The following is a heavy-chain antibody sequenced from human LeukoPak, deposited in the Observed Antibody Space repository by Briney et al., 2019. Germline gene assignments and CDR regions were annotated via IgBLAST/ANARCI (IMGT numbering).Heavy chain of an antibody. CDR1: GGSISSSSYY. J-gene: IGHJ4*02. Sequence: SETLSLTCTVSGGSISSSSYYWGWIRQPPGKGLDWIGSIYYSGSTYYNPSLKSRVTISVDTSKNQFSLKLSSVTAADTAVYYCARHGPTLSLYYFDYWGQGTLVTVSS. CDR3: ARHGPTLSLYYFDY. CDR2: IYYSGST. V-gene: IGHV4-39*01. D-gene: IGHD3-16*02.